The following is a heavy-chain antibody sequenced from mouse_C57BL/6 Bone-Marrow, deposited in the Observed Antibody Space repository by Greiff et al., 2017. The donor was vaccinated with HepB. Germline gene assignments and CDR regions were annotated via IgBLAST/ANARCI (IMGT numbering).Heavy chain of an antibody. CDR3: ARLWLRRYFDY. Sequence: VQVVESGAELVRPGTSVKVSCKASGYAFTNYLIEWVKQRPGQGLEWIGVINPGSGGTNYNEKFKGKATLTADKSSSTAYMQLSSLTSEDSAVYFCARLWLRRYFDYWGQGTTLTVSS. CDR1: GYAFTNYL. J-gene: IGHJ2*01. V-gene: IGHV1-54*01. CDR2: INPGSGGT. D-gene: IGHD2-2*01.